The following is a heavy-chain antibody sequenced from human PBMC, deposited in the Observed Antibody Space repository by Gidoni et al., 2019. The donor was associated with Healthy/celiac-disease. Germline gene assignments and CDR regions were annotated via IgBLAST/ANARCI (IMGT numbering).Heavy chain of an antibody. CDR2: ISYDGSNK. CDR1: GFTFSSYA. Sequence: QVQLVESGGGVVQPGRSLRLSCAASGFTFSSYAMHWVRQAPGKGLEWVAVISYDGSNKYYADYVKGRFTISRDNSKNTLYLQMNSLRAEDTAVYYCARERVRFSLDDAFDIWGQGTMVTVSS. V-gene: IGHV3-30*04. J-gene: IGHJ3*02. CDR3: ARERVRFSLDDAFDI. D-gene: IGHD3-16*01.